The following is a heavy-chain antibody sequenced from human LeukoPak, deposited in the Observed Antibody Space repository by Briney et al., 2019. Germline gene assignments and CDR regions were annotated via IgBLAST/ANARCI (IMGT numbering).Heavy chain of an antibody. CDR3: AVGYCSSTSCPKGAFDI. J-gene: IGHJ3*02. Sequence: SETLSLTCAVYGGSFSGYYWSWIRQPPGKGLEWIGYIYYSGSTYYNPSLKSRVTISVDTSKNQFSLKLSSVTAADTAVYYCAVGYCSSTSCPKGAFDIWGQGTMVTVSS. CDR2: IYYSGST. V-gene: IGHV4-59*06. CDR1: GGSFSGYY. D-gene: IGHD2-2*01.